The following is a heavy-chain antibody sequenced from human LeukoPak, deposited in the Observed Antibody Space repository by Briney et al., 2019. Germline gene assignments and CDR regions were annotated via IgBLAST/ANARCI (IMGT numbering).Heavy chain of an antibody. Sequence: ASMKVSCKASGYTFTGYFMHWVRQAPGQGLDWMGWINPNTGGTKYAQKFQGRVTMTRDTSIGTAYMELSTVTSDDTAVYFCARVHATGYFSLDLGYWGQGTLVTVSS. CDR3: ARVHATGYFSLDLGY. CDR1: GYTFTGYF. CDR2: INPNTGGT. J-gene: IGHJ4*02. D-gene: IGHD3-9*01. V-gene: IGHV1-2*02.